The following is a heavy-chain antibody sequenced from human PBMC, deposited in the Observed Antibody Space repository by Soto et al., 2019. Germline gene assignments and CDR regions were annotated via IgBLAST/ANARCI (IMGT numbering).Heavy chain of an antibody. V-gene: IGHV5-51*01. CDR3: ARQGLRYFDWLLVDFAY. CDR2: ICPGDSDT. D-gene: IGHD3-9*01. J-gene: IGHJ4*02. CDR1: GYSFTSYW. Sequence: GESLKICCKGSGYSFTSYWIGWVRQMPGKGLEWMGIICPGDSDTRYSPYFQGQVTISADKSISTAYLQWSSLKASDTSMYYCARQGLRYFDWLLVDFAYWGQGTLVTVSS.